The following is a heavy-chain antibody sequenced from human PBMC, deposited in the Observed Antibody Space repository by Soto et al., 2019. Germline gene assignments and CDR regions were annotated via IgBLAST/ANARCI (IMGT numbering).Heavy chain of an antibody. D-gene: IGHD5-18*01. Sequence: QVQLVESGGGVVQAGRSLRLSCAASGFTFSSYGMHWVRQAPGKGREWVAVIWYDGNNKYYADSVKGRFTISRDNSKSTLFLQMNSLRAEDTAVYYCATNRGYSYGPFDYWGQGTLVTVSS. V-gene: IGHV3-33*01. CDR3: ATNRGYSYGPFDY. CDR2: IWYDGNNK. J-gene: IGHJ4*02. CDR1: GFTFSSYG.